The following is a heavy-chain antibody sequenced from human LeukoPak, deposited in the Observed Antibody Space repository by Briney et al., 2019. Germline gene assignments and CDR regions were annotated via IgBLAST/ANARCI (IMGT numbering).Heavy chain of an antibody. Sequence: GSSVKVSCKASGGTFSSYANSWVRQAPGQGLEWMGGIIPIFGTANYAQKFQGRVTITADESTSTAYMELSSLRSEDTAVYYCARISGDYYDSSGPFDYWGQGTLVTVSS. V-gene: IGHV1-69*01. J-gene: IGHJ4*02. CDR1: GGTFSSYA. CDR2: IIPIFGTA. D-gene: IGHD3-22*01. CDR3: ARISGDYYDSSGPFDY.